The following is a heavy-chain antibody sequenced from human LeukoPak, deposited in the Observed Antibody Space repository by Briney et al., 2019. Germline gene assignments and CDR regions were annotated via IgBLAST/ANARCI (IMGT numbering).Heavy chain of an antibody. V-gene: IGHV1-2*02. CDR1: GYAFINYY. CDR3: ARERYFDWFAAFDI. CDR2: INPNSGVT. D-gene: IGHD3-9*01. J-gene: IGHJ3*02. Sequence: ASVKVSCKASGYAFINYYMHWVRQAPGQGLEWMGWINPNSGVTNYAQKFQGRVTMTRDTSISTAYMELSRLRSDDTAVYYCARERYFDWFAAFDIWGQGTMVTVSS.